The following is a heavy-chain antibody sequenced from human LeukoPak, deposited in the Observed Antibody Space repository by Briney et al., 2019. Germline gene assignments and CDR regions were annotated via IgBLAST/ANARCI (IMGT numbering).Heavy chain of an antibody. CDR2: VTGSGGNT. J-gene: IGHJ6*02. CDR1: GFTFSSYA. D-gene: IGHD6-6*01. Sequence: GGSLRLSCAASGFTFSSYAMSWVRQAPGKGLEWVSVVTGSGGNTYYADSVKGRFTISRDNSESALSLQMNSLRAEDTAVYYCAKEYSGSRDYFYGMDVWGQGTTVTVSS. CDR3: AKEYSGSRDYFYGMDV. V-gene: IGHV3-23*01.